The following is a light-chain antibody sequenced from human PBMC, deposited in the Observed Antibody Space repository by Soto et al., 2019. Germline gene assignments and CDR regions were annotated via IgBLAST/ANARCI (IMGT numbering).Light chain of an antibody. CDR2: DVS. J-gene: IGLJ2*01. CDR3: SSYTSSSTRDVV. CDR1: SSDVGGYNY. Sequence: QSALTQPASVSGSPGQSITISCTGTSSDVGGYNYVSWYQQHPSKAPKLMIYDVSNRPSGVSNRFSGSKSGNTASLTISGLQAEDEADDYCSSYTSSSTRDVVFGGGTQLTVL. V-gene: IGLV2-14*01.